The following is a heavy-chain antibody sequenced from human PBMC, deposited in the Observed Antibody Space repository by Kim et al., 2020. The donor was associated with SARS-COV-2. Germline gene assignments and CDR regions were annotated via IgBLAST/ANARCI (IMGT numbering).Heavy chain of an antibody. J-gene: IGHJ4*02. Sequence: PSVKVSCKASGYTFTSYYMHWVRQAPGQGLEWMGIINPSGGSTSYAQKFQGRVTMTRDTSTSTVYMELSSLRSEDTAVYYCARVAAAGYCSSTSCYEFDYWGQGTLVTVSS. CDR2: INPSGGST. CDR3: ARVAAAGYCSSTSCYEFDY. CDR1: GYTFTSYY. D-gene: IGHD2-2*01. V-gene: IGHV1-46*01.